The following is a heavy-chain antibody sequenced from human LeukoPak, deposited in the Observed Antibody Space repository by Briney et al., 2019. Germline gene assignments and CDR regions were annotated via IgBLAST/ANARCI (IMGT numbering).Heavy chain of an antibody. CDR1: GFSFSSYW. CDR2: IKQDGSEK. D-gene: IGHD2-2*01. Sequence: GGSLRISCAASGFSFSSYWMNWVRQAPGKGLEWVANIKQDGSEKNYVDSVKGRFTISRDNTKNSLYLQMNSLRAEDTAVYYCASTNSLDYWGQGTLVTVSS. CDR3: ASTNSLDY. J-gene: IGHJ4*02. V-gene: IGHV3-7*01.